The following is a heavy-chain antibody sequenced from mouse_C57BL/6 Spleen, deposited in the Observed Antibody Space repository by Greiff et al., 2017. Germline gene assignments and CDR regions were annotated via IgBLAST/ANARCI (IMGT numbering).Heavy chain of an antibody. Sequence: QVQLQQPGAELVKPGASVKLSCKASGYTFTSSWMHWVKQRPGQGLEWIGMIHPNSGSTNYNEKFKSKATLTVDKSSSTAYMQLSSLTSEDSAVYYCARTPLGDYDDYWGQGTTLTVSS. CDR2: IHPNSGST. J-gene: IGHJ2*01. CDR3: ARTPLGDYDDY. V-gene: IGHV1-64*01. CDR1: GYTFTSSW. D-gene: IGHD2-4*01.